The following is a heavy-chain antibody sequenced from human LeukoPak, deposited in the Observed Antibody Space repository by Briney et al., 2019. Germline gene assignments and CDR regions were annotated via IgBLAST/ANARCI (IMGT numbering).Heavy chain of an antibody. J-gene: IGHJ4*02. Sequence: GGSLRLSCAASGFTFSDYYMSWIRQAPGKGLEWVSYISSSGSTIYYADSVKGRFTISRDNAKNSLYLQMNSLRAEDTAVYYCARVKVDTAMVTYIDYWGQGTLVTVSS. D-gene: IGHD5-18*01. V-gene: IGHV3-11*01. CDR3: ARVKVDTAMVTYIDY. CDR2: ISSSGSTI. CDR1: GFTFSDYY.